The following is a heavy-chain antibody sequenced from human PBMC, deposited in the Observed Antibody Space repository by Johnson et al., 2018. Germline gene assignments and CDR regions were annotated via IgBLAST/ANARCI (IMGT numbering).Heavy chain of an antibody. CDR1: GFTFSNSA. V-gene: IGHV3-30-3*02. D-gene: IGHD2/OR15-2a*01. J-gene: IGHJ6*04. CDR3: AKRIEVIPSSSSPVDV. Sequence: QVQLVQSGGGVVQPGRSLRLSCAASGFTFSNSAMHWARQAPGKGLEWVAVISYDGSDTYYADSVKGRFTISRDNSKNTLFLQMNSLGVEDTTVYYWAKRIEVIPSSSSPVDVWGKGTTVTVSS. CDR2: ISYDGSDT.